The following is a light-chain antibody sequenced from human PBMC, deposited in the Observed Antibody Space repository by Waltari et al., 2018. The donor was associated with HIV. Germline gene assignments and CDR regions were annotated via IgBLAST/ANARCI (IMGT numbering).Light chain of an antibody. V-gene: IGKV1-39*01. CDR2: ATS. Sequence: DIQMTQSPSSLSASVGDRVTIICRASQGVDNYLNWYQQRPGKSPKLLFYATSTLDSGVPSRFSGSGSGTRFTLTITNLQPEDFVSYFCQQTSSTPHTFGQGTRVEIK. CDR1: QGVDNY. J-gene: IGKJ2*01. CDR3: QQTSSTPHT.